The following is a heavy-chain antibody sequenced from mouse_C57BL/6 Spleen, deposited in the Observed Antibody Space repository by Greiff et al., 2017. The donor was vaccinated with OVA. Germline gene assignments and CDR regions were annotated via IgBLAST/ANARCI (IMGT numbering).Heavy chain of an antibody. V-gene: IGHV1-62-2*01. CDR2: FYPGSGSI. CDR1: GYTFTEYT. CDR3: ARHEGASSSGRGVYFDY. D-gene: IGHD3-1*01. J-gene: IGHJ2*01. Sequence: QVQLQQSGAELVKPGASVKLSCKASGYTFTEYTIHWVKQRSGQGLEWIGWFYPGSGSIKYNEKFKDKATLTADKSSSTVYMELSRLTSEDSAVYFCARHEGASSSGRGVYFDYWGQGTTLTVSS.